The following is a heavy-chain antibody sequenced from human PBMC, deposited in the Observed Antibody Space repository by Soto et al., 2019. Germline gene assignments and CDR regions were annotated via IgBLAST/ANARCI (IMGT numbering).Heavy chain of an antibody. CDR1: GDSVCSGCYY. V-gene: IGHV4-61*01. CDR3: ARGFSSVSMDA. J-gene: IGHJ6*02. D-gene: IGHD6-19*01. Sequence: SETLSLTCTVSGDSVCSGCYYWSWIRQPPPKGLEWIGYIYSSGRANYNPSLKIRVTISRDTSKHQISLKVASVTAADAAGYYCARGFSSVSMDAWGQGTTVTVSS. CDR2: IYSSGRA.